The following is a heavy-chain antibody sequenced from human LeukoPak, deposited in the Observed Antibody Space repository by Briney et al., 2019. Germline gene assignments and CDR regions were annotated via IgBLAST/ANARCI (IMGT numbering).Heavy chain of an antibody. CDR1: VYTFTCFY. CDR2: INPDRGGT. D-gene: IGHD2-2*01. Sequence: ASVNVSFKASVYTFTCFYIHWVRQAPGQGLEGMGWINPDRGGTNYAQKFQGRVTLTRDTSINTAYMELSGLTSDDTAVYYCVREDFVVIPAAMRGDYWGQGTLVIVSS. J-gene: IGHJ4*02. CDR3: VREDFVVIPAAMRGDY. V-gene: IGHV1-2*02.